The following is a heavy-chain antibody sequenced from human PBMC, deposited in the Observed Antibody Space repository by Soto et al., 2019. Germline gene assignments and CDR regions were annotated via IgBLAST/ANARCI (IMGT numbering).Heavy chain of an antibody. D-gene: IGHD3-16*01. J-gene: IGHJ4*02. CDR3: ARNLEYDYIWGNDHPFEY. CDR2: IYYSGST. Sequence: PSETLSLTCTVSGGSISSGGYYWSWIRQHPGKGLEWIGYIYYSGSTYYNPSLKSRVTISVDTSKNQFSLKLSSVTAADTAVYYCARNLEYDYIWGNDHPFEYWGQGTLVTVSS. V-gene: IGHV4-31*03. CDR1: GGSISSGGYY.